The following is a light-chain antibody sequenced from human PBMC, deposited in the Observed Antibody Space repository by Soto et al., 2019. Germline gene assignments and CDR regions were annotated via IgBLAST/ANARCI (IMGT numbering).Light chain of an antibody. CDR3: QHYISYPWT. CDR2: AAS. CDR1: QSIFSS. J-gene: IGKJ1*01. V-gene: IGKV1-39*01. Sequence: IQITQSPSSLSASVGDRVTITCRAGQSIFSSLNWYQQRPGKAPTLLIYAASSLQSGVPSRFRGSGYGTEFTLTISSLQPDDFATYYCQHYISYPWTFGQGTKVDIK.